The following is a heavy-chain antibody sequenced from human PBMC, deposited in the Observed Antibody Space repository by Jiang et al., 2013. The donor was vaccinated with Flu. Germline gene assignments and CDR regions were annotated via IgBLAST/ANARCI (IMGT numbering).Heavy chain of an antibody. V-gene: IGHV4-31*02. D-gene: IGHD3-10*01. Sequence: GTTSNNPSLQSRVTISVDTSKNQFSLTLSAVTAADTAVYYCAREESIMVRGVNGMDVWGQGTTVTVSS. CDR2: GTT. J-gene: IGHJ6*02. CDR3: AREESIMVRGVNGMDV.